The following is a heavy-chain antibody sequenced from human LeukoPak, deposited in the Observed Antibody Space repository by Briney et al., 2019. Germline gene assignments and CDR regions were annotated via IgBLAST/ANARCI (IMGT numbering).Heavy chain of an antibody. Sequence: ASVKVSCKASGGTFSSYAISWVRQAPGQGLEWMGGIIPIFGTANYAQKFQGRVTITADKSTSTAYMELSSLRSEDTVVYYCARDGMGGGAGAGLWGQGTLVTVSS. V-gene: IGHV1-69*06. CDR1: GGTFSSYA. CDR2: IIPIFGTA. CDR3: ARDGMGGGAGAGL. D-gene: IGHD6-19*01. J-gene: IGHJ4*02.